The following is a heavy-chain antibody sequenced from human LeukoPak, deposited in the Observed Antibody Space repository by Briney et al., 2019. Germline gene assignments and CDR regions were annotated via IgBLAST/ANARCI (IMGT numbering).Heavy chain of an antibody. CDR1: GYTFTSFY. CDR2: INPSGGST. V-gene: IGHV1-46*01. D-gene: IGHD2-21*02. Sequence: ASVKVSCKASGYTFTSFYMHWVRQAPGQGLEWMGIINPSGGSTSYAQKFQGRVTMTRDTSTSTVYMELRSLRSEDTAVYYCASSDCGCDFPRVGLYYYYYYMDVWGKGTTVTVSS. J-gene: IGHJ6*03. CDR3: ASSDCGCDFPRVGLYYYYYYMDV.